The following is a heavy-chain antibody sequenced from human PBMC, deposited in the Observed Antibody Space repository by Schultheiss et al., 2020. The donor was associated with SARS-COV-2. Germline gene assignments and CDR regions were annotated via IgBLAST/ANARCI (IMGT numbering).Heavy chain of an antibody. Sequence: SETLSLTCTVYGGSFNNYYWSWIRQPPGKGLEWIGYIYYSGSTNYNPSLKSRVTISVDTSKNQFSLKLSSVTAADTAVYYCAREVRSSSPPHYFDYWGQGTLVTVSS. CDR2: IYYSGST. V-gene: IGHV4-59*12. D-gene: IGHD6-6*01. J-gene: IGHJ4*02. CDR1: GGSFNNYY. CDR3: AREVRSSSPPHYFDY.